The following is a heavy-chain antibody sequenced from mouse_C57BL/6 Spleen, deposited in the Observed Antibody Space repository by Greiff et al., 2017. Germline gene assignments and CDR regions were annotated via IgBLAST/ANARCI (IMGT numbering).Heavy chain of an antibody. CDR1: GYAFSSYW. CDR2: IYPGDGDT. Sequence: QVQLQQSGAELVKPGASVKISCKASGYAFSSYWMNWVKQRPGKGLEWIGQIYPGDGDTNYNGKFKGKATLTADKSSSTAYMQLSSLTSEDSAVYFCARSLTTVVGTPFAYWGQGTLVTVSA. CDR3: ARSLTTVVGTPFAY. V-gene: IGHV1-80*01. J-gene: IGHJ3*01. D-gene: IGHD1-1*01.